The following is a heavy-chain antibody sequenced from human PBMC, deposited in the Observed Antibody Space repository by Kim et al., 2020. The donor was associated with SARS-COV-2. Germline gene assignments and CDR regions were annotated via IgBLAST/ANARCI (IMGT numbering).Heavy chain of an antibody. D-gene: IGHD4-4*01. Sequence: SETLSLTCSVSGGSISTINYYWGWIRQPPGTGLEWIGSIYDSRSNYDNSSLKRRVTFSLDTSKTLLFLRLTSVTAATTADYYCGLSYSDSDDYFDYSG. J-gene: IGHJ4*01. CDR3: GLSYSDSDDYFDY. CDR2: IYDSRSN. V-gene: IGHV4-39*07. CDR1: GGSISTINYY.